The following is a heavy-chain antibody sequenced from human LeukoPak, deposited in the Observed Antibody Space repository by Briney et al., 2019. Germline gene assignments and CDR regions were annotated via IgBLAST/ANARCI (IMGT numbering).Heavy chain of an antibody. D-gene: IGHD3-22*01. CDR1: GGSFSGYY. V-gene: IGHV4-34*01. J-gene: IGHJ4*02. Sequence: PSETLSLTCAVYGGSFSGYYWSWIRQPPGKGLEGIGEINHSGSTNYNPSLKSRVTISVDTSKNQFSLKLSSVTAADTAVYYCARANYYDSSGTDYWGQGTLVTVSS. CDR2: INHSGST. CDR3: ARANYYDSSGTDY.